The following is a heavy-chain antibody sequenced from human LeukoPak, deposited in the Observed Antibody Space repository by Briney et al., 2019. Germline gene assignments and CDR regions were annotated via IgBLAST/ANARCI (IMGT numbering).Heavy chain of an antibody. CDR1: GASISSSNW. V-gene: IGHV4-4*02. Sequence: SETLSLTCSISGASISSSNWWSWVRQFPGKGLEWIGEIYYDGITKYNPSLKSRVTISVDKSKTQFSLNLISVTAADTAVYYCVRKGAPIGGGNWFDPWGQGTLVTVSS. J-gene: IGHJ5*02. D-gene: IGHD1-26*01. CDR2: IYYDGIT. CDR3: VRKGAPIGGGNWFDP.